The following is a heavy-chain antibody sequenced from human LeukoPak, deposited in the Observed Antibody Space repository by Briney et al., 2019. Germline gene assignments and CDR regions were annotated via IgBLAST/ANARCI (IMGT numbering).Heavy chain of an antibody. CDR1: GFTFSSYA. V-gene: IGHV3-23*01. CDR3: AKYHITMVRGVNFYYGMDV. D-gene: IGHD3-10*01. J-gene: IGHJ6*04. Sequence: EGSLRLSCAASGFTFSSYAMSWVRQAPGKGLEWVSAISGSGGSTYYADSVKGRFTISRDNSKNTLYLQMNSLRAEDTAVYYCAKYHITMVRGVNFYYGMDVWGKGTTVTVSS. CDR2: ISGSGGST.